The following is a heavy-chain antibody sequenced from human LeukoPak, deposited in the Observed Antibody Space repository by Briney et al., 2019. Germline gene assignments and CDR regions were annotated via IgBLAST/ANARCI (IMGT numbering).Heavy chain of an antibody. CDR1: FTXXXNY. D-gene: IGHD3-22*01. CDR2: IYRGGST. CDR3: ARSPSRYDSSGYYSDYYFDY. Sequence: FTXXXNYMSWGREAPGKGGEGGSDIYRGGSTYYSDSGKGRFTISRDNSKNTLYLQMNSLRAEDTAVYYCARSPSRYDSSGYYSDYYFDYWGQGTLVTVSS. V-gene: IGHV3-66*01. J-gene: IGHJ4*02.